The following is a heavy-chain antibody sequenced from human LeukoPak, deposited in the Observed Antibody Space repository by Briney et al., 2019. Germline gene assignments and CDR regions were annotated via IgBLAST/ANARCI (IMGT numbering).Heavy chain of an antibody. CDR3: ARGRWLANYFDY. D-gene: IGHD6-19*01. J-gene: IGHJ4*02. V-gene: IGHV4-39*07. CDR1: GGSISSSSYY. Sequence: ESSETLSLTCTVSGGSISSSSYYWGWIRQPPGKGLEWIGSIYYSGSTYYNPSLKSRVTISVDTSKNQFSLKLSSVTAADTAVYYCARGRWLANYFDYWGQGTLVTVSS. CDR2: IYYSGST.